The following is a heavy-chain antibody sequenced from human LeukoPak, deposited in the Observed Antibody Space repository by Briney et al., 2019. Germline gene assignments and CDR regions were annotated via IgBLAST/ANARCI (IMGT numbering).Heavy chain of an antibody. D-gene: IGHD3-10*01. V-gene: IGHV3-23*01. Sequence: GGSLRLSCAASGFTFSSYAMSWVRQAPGKGLEWVSAISGSGGSTYYADSVKGRFTISRDNSKNTLYLQMNSLGAEDTAVYYCAISYYYGSGSPNWFDPWGQGTLVTVSS. CDR2: ISGSGGST. CDR3: AISYYYGSGSPNWFDP. J-gene: IGHJ5*02. CDR1: GFTFSSYA.